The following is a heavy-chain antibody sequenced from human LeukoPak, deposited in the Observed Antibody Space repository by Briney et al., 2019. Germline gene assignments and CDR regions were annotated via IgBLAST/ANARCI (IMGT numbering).Heavy chain of an antibody. V-gene: IGHV3-33*01. CDR2: IWYDGSNK. CDR1: GFTFSSYG. Sequence: GGSLRLSCAASGFTFSSYGMHWVRQAPGKGLEWVAVIWYDGSNKYYADSVKGRFTISRDNSKNTLYLQMNSLRVQDTAVYYCARASGVQWLVPPWFDPWGQGTLVTVSS. D-gene: IGHD6-19*01. J-gene: IGHJ5*02. CDR3: ARASGVQWLVPPWFDP.